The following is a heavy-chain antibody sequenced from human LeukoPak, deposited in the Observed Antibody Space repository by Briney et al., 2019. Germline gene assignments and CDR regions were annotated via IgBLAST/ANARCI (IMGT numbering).Heavy chain of an antibody. J-gene: IGHJ4*02. V-gene: IGHV4-34*01. D-gene: IGHD4-17*01. CDR2: ISHSGST. CDR3: ARGPTVTTTKLDY. Sequence: SETLSLTCAVYGGSFSGYYWSWIRQPPGKGLEWIGEISHSGSTNYNPSLKSRVTISVDTSKNQFSLKLSSVTAADTAVYYCARGPTVTTTKLDYWGQGTLVTVSS. CDR1: GGSFSGYY.